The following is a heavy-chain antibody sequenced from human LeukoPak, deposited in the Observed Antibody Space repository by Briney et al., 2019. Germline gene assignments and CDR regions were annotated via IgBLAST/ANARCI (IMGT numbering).Heavy chain of an antibody. J-gene: IGHJ4*02. D-gene: IGHD3-22*01. Sequence: PSETLSLTCAVSGYSISSGYYWGWIRQPPGKGLEWIGSIYHSGRTYYNTSLKSRVTISVDTYQNQFSLKLSSVTAADPDVYYCARGDDSSGYYFVIDYWGQGTLVTVSS. CDR2: IYHSGRT. V-gene: IGHV4-38-2*01. CDR3: ARGDDSSGYYFVIDY. CDR1: GYSISSGYY.